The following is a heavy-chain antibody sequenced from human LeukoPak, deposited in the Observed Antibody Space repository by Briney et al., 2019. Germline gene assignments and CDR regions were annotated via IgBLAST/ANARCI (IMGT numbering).Heavy chain of an antibody. CDR2: INWNSDSI. D-gene: IGHD3-10*01. CDR1: GFIFDDYA. J-gene: IGHJ4*02. V-gene: IGHV3-9*01. Sequence: GRSLRLSCAPSGFIFDDYAMHCVRQAPGKGLECVSGINWNSDSIGYADSVEGRFTISRDNAKNSLYLQMNSLRAEDTALYYCAKDIFTMVRGVFDYWGQGTLVTVSS. CDR3: AKDIFTMVRGVFDY.